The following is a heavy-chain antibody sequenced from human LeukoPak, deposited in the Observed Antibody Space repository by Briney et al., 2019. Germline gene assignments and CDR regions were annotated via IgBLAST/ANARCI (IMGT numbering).Heavy chain of an antibody. Sequence: SETLSLTCTVSGGSISSYYWSWIRQPPGKGLEWIGCIYYSGSTNYNPSLKSRVTISVDTSKNQFSLKLSSVTAADTAVYYCARDGGEMYYDSSGYYSRSAFGIWGQGTMVTVSS. CDR3: ARDGGEMYYDSSGYYSRSAFGI. CDR2: IYYSGST. D-gene: IGHD3-22*01. CDR1: GGSISSYY. J-gene: IGHJ3*02. V-gene: IGHV4-59*01.